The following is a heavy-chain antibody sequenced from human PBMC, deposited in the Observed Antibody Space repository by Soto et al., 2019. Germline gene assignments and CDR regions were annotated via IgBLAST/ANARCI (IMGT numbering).Heavy chain of an antibody. Sequence: QVQLVPSGAEVKKPGSSVKVSCKASGGTFSSYAISWVRQAPGQGLEWMGGIIPVFGTANYAQKFQGRVTITADESTSTAYMELSSLRSEDTAVYYCAREVVATLNWVDPWGQGTLVTVSS. CDR3: AREVVATLNWVDP. D-gene: IGHD2-15*01. V-gene: IGHV1-69*01. CDR1: GGTFSSYA. J-gene: IGHJ5*02. CDR2: IIPVFGTA.